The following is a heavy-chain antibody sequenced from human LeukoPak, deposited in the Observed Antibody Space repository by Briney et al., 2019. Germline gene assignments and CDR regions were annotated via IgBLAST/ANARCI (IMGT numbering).Heavy chain of an antibody. D-gene: IGHD3-10*01. CDR1: GFTFSSYG. Sequence: PGGSLRLSCAASGFTFSSYGMNWVRQAPGKGLEWVSSISSSSSYIYYADSVKGRFTISRDNAKNSLYLQMNSLRAEDTAVYYCAKGITYYTLLWFGELFDYWGQGTLVTVSS. J-gene: IGHJ4*02. CDR3: AKGITYYTLLWFGELFDY. CDR2: ISSSSSYI. V-gene: IGHV3-21*01.